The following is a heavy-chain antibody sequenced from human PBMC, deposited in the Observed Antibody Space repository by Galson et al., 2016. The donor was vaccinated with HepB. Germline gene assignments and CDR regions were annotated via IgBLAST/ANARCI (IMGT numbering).Heavy chain of an antibody. Sequence: LSLTCTVSGGSISVSSSVYYWGWVRQPPGKGLEWIGTAYHTGTTHYNPSFMSRISTSIDTSKNQFSLRVTSVTAADTAVYYCARHLAPSMVSGFDYWGQGILVSVSS. D-gene: IGHD5-18*01. CDR3: ARHLAPSMVSGFDY. J-gene: IGHJ4*02. V-gene: IGHV4-39*01. CDR2: AYHTGTT. CDR1: GGSISVSSSVYY.